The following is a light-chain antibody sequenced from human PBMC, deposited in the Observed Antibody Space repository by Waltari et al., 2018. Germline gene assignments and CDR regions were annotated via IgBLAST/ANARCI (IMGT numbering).Light chain of an antibody. CDR1: QDISTY. CDR2: DAS. CDR3: QQYDNLPLT. J-gene: IGKJ3*01. Sequence: DIQMTQSPSSLSESVGDRVTIPCQASQDISTYVNWYQQKPGKAPKHLIYDASNLETGVPSRFSGSGSGTDFTFTISSLQPEDIATYYCQQYDNLPLTFGPGTKVDIK. V-gene: IGKV1-33*01.